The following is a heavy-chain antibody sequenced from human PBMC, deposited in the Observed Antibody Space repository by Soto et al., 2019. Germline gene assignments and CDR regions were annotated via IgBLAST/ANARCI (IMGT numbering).Heavy chain of an antibody. CDR3: ARSLGPGSHYFDY. CDR1: GFTISSNH. Sequence: PGGSLRLSCAASGFTISSNHMNWVRQAPGKGLEWVSVVYSGGGTFYPDSVKGRFTISRDNSKNTLYLQMNSLRAEDTAVYYCARSLGPGSHYFDYWGQGTLVTVSS. J-gene: IGHJ4*02. CDR2: VYSGGGT. V-gene: IGHV3-66*01. D-gene: IGHD3-10*01.